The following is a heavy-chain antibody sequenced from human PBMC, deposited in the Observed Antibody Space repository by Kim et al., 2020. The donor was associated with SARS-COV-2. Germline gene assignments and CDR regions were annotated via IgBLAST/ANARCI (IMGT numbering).Heavy chain of an antibody. CDR2: INAGNGNT. J-gene: IGHJ6*02. Sequence: ASVKVSCKASGYTFTSYAMHWVRQAPGQRLEWMGWINAGNGNTKYSQKFQGRVTITRDTSASTAYMELSSLRSEDTAVYYCAKGGPGPYYYYYYGMDVWGQGTTVTVSS. CDR3: AKGGPGPYYYYYYGMDV. V-gene: IGHV1-3*01. D-gene: IGHD3-10*01. CDR1: GYTFTSYA.